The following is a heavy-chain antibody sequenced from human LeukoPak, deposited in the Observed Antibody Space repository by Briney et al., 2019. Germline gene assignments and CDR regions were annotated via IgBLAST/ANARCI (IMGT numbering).Heavy chain of an antibody. D-gene: IGHD6-6*01. V-gene: IGHV4-59*01. CDR2: IYNSGST. Sequence: SETLSLTCTVSGDSICSYYWSWIRQPPGKGLESIGYIYNSGSTNYIPSLKSRVTISVDTSKNQFSLKLSSVTAADTAVYYCARAYSSSSWGWFDPWGQGTLVTVSS. CDR3: ARAYSSSSWGWFDP. CDR1: GDSICSYY. J-gene: IGHJ5*02.